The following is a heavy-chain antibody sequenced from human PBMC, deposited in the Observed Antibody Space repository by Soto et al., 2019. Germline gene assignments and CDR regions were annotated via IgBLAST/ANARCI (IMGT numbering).Heavy chain of an antibody. D-gene: IGHD2-2*01. CDR1: GFTFSSYG. CDR2: ISCHGSDK. CDR3: AKDLRVSSIPAASWNLGADY. Sequence: QVQLTESGGDVVQPGRSLRLSCAASGFTFSSYGMHWVRQAPGKGLEGVAIISCHGSDKFYADSVQGRFSISRDNSKNTVNLEMKSLRSEDTAVYYCAKDLRVSSIPAASWNLGADYWGQGTLVTVSS. V-gene: IGHV3-30*18. J-gene: IGHJ4*02.